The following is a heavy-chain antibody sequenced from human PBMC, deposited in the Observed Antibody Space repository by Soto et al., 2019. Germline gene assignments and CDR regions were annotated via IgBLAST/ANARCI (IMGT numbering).Heavy chain of an antibody. J-gene: IGHJ4*02. CDR2: IYFSGST. D-gene: IGHD3-22*01. CDR1: GDSVTSGDYF. CDR3: ASTSYFDNSGSAH. V-gene: IGHV4-30-4*08. Sequence: SETPSLTCTVSGDSVTSGDYFLGWKRPPPGKGLEWIGYIYFSGSTHYNPSLESRVIISMDTSKNQFSLKLSSVTAADTAVYYCASTSYFDNSGSAHWGQGTLVTVSS.